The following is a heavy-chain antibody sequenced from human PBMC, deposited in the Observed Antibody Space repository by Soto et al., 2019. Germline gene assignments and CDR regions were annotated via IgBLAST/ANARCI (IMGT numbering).Heavy chain of an antibody. CDR1: GYSFDAYI. Sequence: VQLVESGGALVQPGGSLRLSCAASGYSFDAYIMNWVRQAPGEGLEWVSSINPRGLTKFYADSVRGRFTTSRDDASSSLFLQMNNLRAEDTAVYYCATWYGNHYFGLDVWGQGTTVTVSS. V-gene: IGHV3-48*01. D-gene: IGHD6-13*01. J-gene: IGHJ6*02. CDR3: ATWYGNHYFGLDV. CDR2: INPRGLTK.